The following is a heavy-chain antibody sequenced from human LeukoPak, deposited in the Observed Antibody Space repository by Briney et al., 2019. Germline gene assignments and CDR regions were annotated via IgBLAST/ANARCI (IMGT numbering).Heavy chain of an antibody. J-gene: IGHJ4*02. Sequence: LAGGSLRLSCTASGSSFSGHWMHWARQLPGKGLVWVSRISPTGSTTSYADSVEGRFTVSRDNAKNTLYLQVNNLRAEDTAVYYCARGPNSNWSGLDFWGQGTLLTVSS. D-gene: IGHD6-6*01. CDR1: GSSFSGHW. CDR3: ARGPNSNWSGLDF. V-gene: IGHV3-74*01. CDR2: ISPTGSTT.